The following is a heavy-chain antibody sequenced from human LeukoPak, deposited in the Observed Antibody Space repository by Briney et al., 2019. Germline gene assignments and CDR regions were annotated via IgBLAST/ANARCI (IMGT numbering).Heavy chain of an antibody. V-gene: IGHV3-48*01. D-gene: IGHD2-15*01. CDR3: ARSSTRYCSGGSCYSGVLGYFDY. Sequence: GGSLRLSCGASGFTFSTYNINWVRQAPGKGLEWVSYISSSRRTISYADSVKGRFTISRDNAKYSLYLQMNSLRAEDTAVYYCARSSTRYCSGGSCYSGVLGYFDYWGQGTLVTVSS. CDR1: GFTFSTYN. J-gene: IGHJ4*02. CDR2: ISSSRRTI.